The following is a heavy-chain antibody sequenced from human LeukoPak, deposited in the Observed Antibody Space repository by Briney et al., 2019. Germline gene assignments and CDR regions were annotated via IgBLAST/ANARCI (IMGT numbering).Heavy chain of an antibody. CDR2: IFSGGGT. D-gene: IGHD3-16*02. CDR1: GFTVSSSY. Sequence: PGGSLRLSCAASGFTVSSSYMNWVRQAPGKGLEWVSLIFSGGGTYYADSVRGRFTISRDNSKNTLYLQMNSLRAEDTAVYYCARDFELSHWGQGTLVTVSS. CDR3: ARDFELSH. V-gene: IGHV3-53*01. J-gene: IGHJ4*02.